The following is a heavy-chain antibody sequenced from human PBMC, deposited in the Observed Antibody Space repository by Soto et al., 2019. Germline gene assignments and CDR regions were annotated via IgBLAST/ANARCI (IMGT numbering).Heavy chain of an antibody. CDR2: IIHNFGTA. D-gene: IGHD3-22*01. V-gene: IGHV1-69*01. CDR1: GGTFSSYA. J-gene: IGHJ4*02. Sequence: QVQLVQSGAEVKKPGSSVTVSCKASGGTFSSYAISWVRQAPGQGLEWMGGIIHNFGTANYAQMFQGRVTITADESTSTANMELSNLRSEDTAVYYCARAGIYDSSGHYSYWSDYWGQGTLVTVSS. CDR3: ARAGIYDSSGHYSYWSDY.